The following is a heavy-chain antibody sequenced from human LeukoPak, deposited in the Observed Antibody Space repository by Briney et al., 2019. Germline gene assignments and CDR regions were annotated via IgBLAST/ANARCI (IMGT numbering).Heavy chain of an antibody. CDR2: IYYSGST. CDR1: GGSISSGGHY. D-gene: IGHD2-2*01. Sequence: SETLSLTCTVSGGSISSGGHYWSWIRQHPGKGLEWIGYIYYSGSTYYNPSLKSRVTISVDTSKNQFSLKLSSVTAADTAVYYCARDGDYCSSTSCYRSSWFDPWGQGTLVTVSS. CDR3: ARDGDYCSSTSCYRSSWFDP. V-gene: IGHV4-31*03. J-gene: IGHJ5*02.